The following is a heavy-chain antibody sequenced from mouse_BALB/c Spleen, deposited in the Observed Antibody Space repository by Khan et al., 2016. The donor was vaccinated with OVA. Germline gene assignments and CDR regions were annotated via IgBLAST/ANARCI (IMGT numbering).Heavy chain of an antibody. V-gene: IGHV1-7*01. CDR2: INPSIAYT. CDR1: GYTFVNYW. J-gene: IGHJ2*01. CDR3: ARRGLRWDFDY. Sequence: QVQLQQSGAELAKPGASVKMSCKASGYTFVNYWILWVRQRPGQGLEWIGYINPSIAYTENNQNFKDKATLTAAKSSSTAYMQLNSLTSEDSAVDYCARRGLRWDFDYWGQGTTRTVSS. D-gene: IGHD1-1*01.